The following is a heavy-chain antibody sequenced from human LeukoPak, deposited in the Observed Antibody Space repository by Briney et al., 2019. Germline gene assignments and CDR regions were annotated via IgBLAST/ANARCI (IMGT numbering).Heavy chain of an antibody. V-gene: IGHV4-38-2*01. J-gene: IGHJ4*02. Sequence: ADTLSLTCAVSGYSISIAYYWGWIRQPPGKGLEWIGRIFRGGSTPYNPSLKSRLTKSMDTSKNQFSLQSTSVTAADTAVYYCARYDSRGSGSTQLEYWGQGILVTISS. CDR1: GYSISIAYY. D-gene: IGHD3-3*01. CDR3: ARYDSRGSGSTQLEY. CDR2: IFRGGST.